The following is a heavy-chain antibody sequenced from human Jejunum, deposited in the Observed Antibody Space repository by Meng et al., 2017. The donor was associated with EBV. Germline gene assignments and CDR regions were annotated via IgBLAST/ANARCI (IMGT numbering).Heavy chain of an antibody. D-gene: IGHD2-15*01. CDR3: ARDRRPGYCSSGSCYIDY. V-gene: IGHV1-46*01. CDR1: GYRFTSYY. Sequence: QVQLVQSGAEVKKPGASVKVCCKASGYRFTSYYMHWLRQAPGQGPEWMGIIDPSGGTTTYAQKFQGRVTMTRDTSTSTAYMELSSLRSEDTAVYYCARDRRPGYCSSGSCYIDYWGQGTLVTVSS. J-gene: IGHJ4*02. CDR2: IDPSGGTT.